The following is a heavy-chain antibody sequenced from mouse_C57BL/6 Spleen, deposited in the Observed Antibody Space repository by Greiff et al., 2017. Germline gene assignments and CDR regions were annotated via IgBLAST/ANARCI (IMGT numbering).Heavy chain of an antibody. CDR1: GYTFTSYW. CDR2: IDPNSGGT. V-gene: IGHV1-72*01. D-gene: IGHD1-1*01. Sequence: QVQLQQPGAELVKPGASVKLSCKASGYTFTSYWMHWVKQRPGRGLEWIGRIDPNSGGTKYNGKFKSKATLTVDKPSSTAYMQLSSLTSEDAAVYYCARCGPTVVADWYFDVWGTGTTVTVSS. J-gene: IGHJ1*03. CDR3: ARCGPTVVADWYFDV.